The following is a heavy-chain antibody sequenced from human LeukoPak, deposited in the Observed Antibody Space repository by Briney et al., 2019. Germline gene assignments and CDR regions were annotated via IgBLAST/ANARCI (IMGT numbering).Heavy chain of an antibody. J-gene: IGHJ5*02. CDR2: IYDSGST. CDR1: GGSIRSSYYY. V-gene: IGHV4-39*01. CDR3: ARGGSGYYP. D-gene: IGHD3-22*01. Sequence: SETLSLTCTVSGGSIRSSYYYWGWSRQPPGKGLEWIGSIYDSGSTYYNPSLKSRVTISVDTSKNQFSLKLNSVTAADTAVYYCARGGSGYYPWGQGTLVTVSS.